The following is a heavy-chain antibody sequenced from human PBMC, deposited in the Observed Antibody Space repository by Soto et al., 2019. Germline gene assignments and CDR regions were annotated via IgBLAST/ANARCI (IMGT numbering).Heavy chain of an antibody. Sequence: QVQLVESGAEVKKPGASVKVSCKASGFTFNTYGISWVRQAPGQGLEWMGWISGYNGNTNYAQNLQGRVTMPPDTPTNTAYMELRSLRSDATAVYYCARDREYYYDTSGTYHYHYALDVWGQGTTVTVSS. J-gene: IGHJ6*02. V-gene: IGHV1-18*04. CDR3: ARDREYYYDTSGTYHYHYALDV. CDR1: GFTFNTYG. CDR2: ISGYNGNT. D-gene: IGHD3-22*01.